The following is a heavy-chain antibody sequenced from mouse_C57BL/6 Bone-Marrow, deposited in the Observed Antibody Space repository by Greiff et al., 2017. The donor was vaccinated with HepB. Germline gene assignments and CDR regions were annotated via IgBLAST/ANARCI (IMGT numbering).Heavy chain of an antibody. CDR1: GYTFTSYW. V-gene: IGHV1-55*01. D-gene: IGHD2-5*01. CDR3: VDYSSFLYWYFDV. Sequence: VQLQQSGAELVKPGASVKMSCKASGYTFTSYWITWVKQRPGQGLEWIGDIYPGSGSTNYNEKFKSKATLTVDTSSSTAYMQLSSLTSEDSAVYYCVDYSSFLYWYFDVWGTGTTVTVSS. CDR2: IYPGSGST. J-gene: IGHJ1*03.